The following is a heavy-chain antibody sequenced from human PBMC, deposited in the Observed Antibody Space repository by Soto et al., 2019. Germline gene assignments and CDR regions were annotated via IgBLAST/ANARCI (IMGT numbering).Heavy chain of an antibody. CDR3: ANPSGYYLGMGSHVAASDM. V-gene: IGHV3-30*18. J-gene: IGHJ3*02. CDR2: ISKDGRKN. D-gene: IGHD2-21*01. Sequence: QVQLVESGGGVVQPGRSLRLSCAASGFMFSGVCMHWVRQAPGKGLQWVAGISKDGRKNYYADSVKGRFTFSRDNTKKTPYRQMNNFRAEETAVYSCANPSGYYLGMGSHVAASDMWGPGTGVTVSS. CDR1: GFMFSGVC.